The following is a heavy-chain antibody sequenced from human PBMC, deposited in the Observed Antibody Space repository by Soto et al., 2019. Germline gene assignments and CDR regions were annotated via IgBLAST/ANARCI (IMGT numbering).Heavy chain of an antibody. V-gene: IGHV3-23*01. CDR3: ANIPPSDYYGMDV. Sequence: GGSLRLSCAASGFTFSNYAMSWVRQAPGKGLEWVSAISGSVGSTYYADSVKGRFTISRDNSKNTLYLQMNSLRAEDTAVYYCANIPPSDYYGMDVWGQGTTVTVSS. CDR1: GFTFSNYA. CDR2: ISGSVGST. J-gene: IGHJ6*02.